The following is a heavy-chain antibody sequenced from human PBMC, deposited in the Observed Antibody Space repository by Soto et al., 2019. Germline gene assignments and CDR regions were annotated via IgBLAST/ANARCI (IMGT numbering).Heavy chain of an antibody. CDR1: GFTFSSYA. CDR3: AKSYTSSWGFDY. CDR2: ISDNGGST. V-gene: IGHV3-23*01. D-gene: IGHD6-13*01. Sequence: GGSLRLSCAASGFTFSSYAMSWVRQAPGKGLEWVSGISDNGGSTYYADSVRGRFTISRDNSKTTLYLQMNTLRAEDMAVYYCAKSYTSSWGFDYWGQGTLVTVSS. J-gene: IGHJ4*02.